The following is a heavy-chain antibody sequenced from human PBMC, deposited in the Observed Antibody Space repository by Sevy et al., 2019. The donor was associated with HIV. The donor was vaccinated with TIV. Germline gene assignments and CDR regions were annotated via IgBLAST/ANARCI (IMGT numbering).Heavy chain of an antibody. J-gene: IGHJ4*02. Sequence: GGSLRLSCAASGFTFSKYSMIWVRQPPGKGLEWVSTLSFGCGEINYADSVKGRFTISRDNSKSSVYLQMNNLRPEDTAVYYCAREGCTKPHDYWGQGTLVTVS. V-gene: IGHV3-23*01. CDR1: GFTFSKYS. CDR3: AREGCTKPHDY. D-gene: IGHD2-8*01. CDR2: LSFGCGEI.